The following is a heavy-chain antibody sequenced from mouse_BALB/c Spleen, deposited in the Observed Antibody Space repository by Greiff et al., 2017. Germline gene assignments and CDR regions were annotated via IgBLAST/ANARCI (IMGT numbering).Heavy chain of an antibody. J-gene: IGHJ1*01. V-gene: IGHV3-6*02. CDR3: ARIYYGGDWYFDV. CDR1: GYSITSGYY. Sequence: DVQLVESGPGLVKPSQSLSLTCSVTGYSITSGYYWNWIRQFPGNKLEWMGYISYDGSNNYNPSLKNRISITRDTSKNQFFLKLNSVTTEDTATYYCARIYYGGDWYFDVWGAGTTVTVSS. CDR2: ISYDGSN. D-gene: IGHD1-1*01.